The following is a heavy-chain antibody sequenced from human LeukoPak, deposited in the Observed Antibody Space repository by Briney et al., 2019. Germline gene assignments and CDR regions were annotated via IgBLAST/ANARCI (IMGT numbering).Heavy chain of an antibody. CDR1: GYTFSSYG. CDR3: AREGYESIGTGTTETSFDY. J-gene: IGHJ4*02. D-gene: IGHD1-1*01. CDR2: ISTHNGNT. V-gene: IGHV1-18*01. Sequence: ASVKVSCKASGYTFSSYGISWVRQAPGQGLEWMGWISTHNGNTIYAQKLQGRIAMTTDTSTSTAYMELRSLRSDDTAAYYCAREGYESIGTGTTETSFDYWGQGTLVTVSS.